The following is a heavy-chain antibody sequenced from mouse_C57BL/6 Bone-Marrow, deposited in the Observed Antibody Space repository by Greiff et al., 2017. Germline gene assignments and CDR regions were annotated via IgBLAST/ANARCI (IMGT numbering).Heavy chain of an antibody. D-gene: IGHD4-1*01. Sequence: DVKLVESGGGLVKPGGSLKLSCAASGFTFSDYGMHWVRQAPEKGLEWVAYISSGSSTIYYADTVKGRFTISRDNAKNNLFLQMTSLRSEDTAMYYCARGSNFDAMDYWGQGTSVTVSS. CDR1: GFTFSDYG. CDR2: ISSGSSTI. CDR3: ARGSNFDAMDY. J-gene: IGHJ4*01. V-gene: IGHV5-17*01.